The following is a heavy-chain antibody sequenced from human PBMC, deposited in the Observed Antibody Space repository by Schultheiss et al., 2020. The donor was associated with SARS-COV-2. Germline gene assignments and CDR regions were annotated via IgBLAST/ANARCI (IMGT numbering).Heavy chain of an antibody. CDR1: GGSISSYY. V-gene: IGHV3-21*05. J-gene: IGHJ4*02. D-gene: IGHD5-18*01. Sequence: ETLSLTCTVSGGSISSYYWSWIRQAPGKGLEWVSYISSSSSYIYYADSVKGRFTISRDNAKNSLYLQMNSLRAEDTAVYYCARTRSGYSYEGYDYWGQGTLVTVSS. CDR2: ISSSSSYI. CDR3: ARTRSGYSYEGYDY.